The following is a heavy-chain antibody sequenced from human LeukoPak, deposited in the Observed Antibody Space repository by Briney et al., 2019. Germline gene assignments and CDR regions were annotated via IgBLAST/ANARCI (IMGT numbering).Heavy chain of an antibody. CDR3: ARDTMGDLTNWFDP. J-gene: IGHJ5*02. Sequence: GASVKVSCKASGYTFTGCYMHWVRQAPGQGLEWMGWINPNSGGTNYAQKFQGRVTMTRDTSISTAYMELSRLGSDDTAVYYCARDTMGDLTNWFDPWGQGTLVTVSS. CDR1: GYTFTGCY. V-gene: IGHV1-2*02. CDR2: INPNSGGT. D-gene: IGHD3-16*01.